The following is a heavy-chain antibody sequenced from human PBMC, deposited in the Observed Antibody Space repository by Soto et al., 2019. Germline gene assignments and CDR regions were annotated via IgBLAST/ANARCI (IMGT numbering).Heavy chain of an antibody. V-gene: IGHV1-18*01. CDR3: ARDASKDIVVEDGMDV. CDR1: GYTFTSYG. J-gene: IGHJ6*02. CDR2: SSAYNGNT. D-gene: IGHD2-2*01. Sequence: QVQLVQSGAEVKKPGASVKVSCKASGYTFTSYGISWVRQAPGQGLEWVGWSSAYNGNTNYAQKLQGRVTMTTDTSTSTAYMELRSLRSDDTAVYYCARDASKDIVVEDGMDVWGQGTTVTVSS.